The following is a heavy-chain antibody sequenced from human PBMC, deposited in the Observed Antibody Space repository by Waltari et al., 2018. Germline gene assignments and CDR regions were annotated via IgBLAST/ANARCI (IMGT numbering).Heavy chain of an antibody. CDR2: IYIGGST. J-gene: IGHJ4*02. V-gene: IGHV3-53*01. D-gene: IGHD2-2*01. Sequence: WVRWAPGKVLEWVSVIYIGGSTYYGDAVKGRFTISGDNSKNAVYLQMNSLRGEDTAVYDCARQAGYCSSTSCYLDYWGQGTLVTVSS. CDR3: ARQAGYCSSTSCYLDY.